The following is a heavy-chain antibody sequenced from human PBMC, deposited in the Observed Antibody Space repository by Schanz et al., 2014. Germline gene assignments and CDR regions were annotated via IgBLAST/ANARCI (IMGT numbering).Heavy chain of an antibody. V-gene: IGHV1-2*06. D-gene: IGHD3-10*01. CDR2: INPNSGGT. J-gene: IGHJ5*02. CDR3: AREGTVIRGLSGWFDP. Sequence: QVQLVQSGAEVKKPGASVKVSCKSSGYTFTDYHIHWVRQAPGQGLEYMGRINPNSGGTNFAKKFQGRVTMTRDTSISTVYMELRRLRSDDTAVYYCAREGTVIRGLSGWFDPWGQGTLVTVSS. CDR1: GYTFTDYH.